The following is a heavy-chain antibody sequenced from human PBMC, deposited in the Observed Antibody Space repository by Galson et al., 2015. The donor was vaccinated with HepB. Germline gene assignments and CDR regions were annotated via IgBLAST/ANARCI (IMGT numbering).Heavy chain of an antibody. CDR1: GGSINNYY. J-gene: IGHJ4*02. CDR2: LYYTESP. D-gene: IGHD6-6*01. CDR3: ARASEAHSTSSWGYFFDY. V-gene: IGHV4-59*01. Sequence: SETLSLTCTVSGGSINNYYWSWLRQAPGKELEWIGSLYYTESPNYKPSLERRATISVDASKKQLSLKLTSLTAADTAVYFCARASEAHSTSSWGYFFDYWGQGTLVTVSS.